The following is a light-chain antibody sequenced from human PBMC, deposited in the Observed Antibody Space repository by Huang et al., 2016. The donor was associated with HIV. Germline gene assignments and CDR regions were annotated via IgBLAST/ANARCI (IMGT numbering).Light chain of an antibody. V-gene: IGKV4-1*01. CDR3: QQYYDSLWT. Sequence: DIEMTQSPDSLAVSLGERATIYCNSSQSVLYATNNKNYLNWYQQKSGQPPKLLIYLASTRESGVPDRFSGSGSGTHFALTIDSLQTEDVAIYYCQQYYDSLWTFGQGTKVEIK. CDR1: QSVLYATNNKNY. CDR2: LAS. J-gene: IGKJ1*01.